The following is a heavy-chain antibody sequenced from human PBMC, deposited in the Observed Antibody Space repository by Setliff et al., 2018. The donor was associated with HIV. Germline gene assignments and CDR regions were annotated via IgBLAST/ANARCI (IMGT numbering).Heavy chain of an antibody. CDR2: ISSSGSDI. CDR3: ARDGYYYDSSGYYKYKAFDS. V-gene: IGHV3-48*03. Sequence: PGGSLRLSCAASGFTFSSYEMNWVRQAPGKGLEWVSYISSSGSDIYYADSVKGRFTISRDNAKNSLYLQMNSLRAEDTALYYCARDGYYYDSSGYYKYKAFDSWGQGTMVTVSS. J-gene: IGHJ3*02. D-gene: IGHD3-22*01. CDR1: GFTFSSYE.